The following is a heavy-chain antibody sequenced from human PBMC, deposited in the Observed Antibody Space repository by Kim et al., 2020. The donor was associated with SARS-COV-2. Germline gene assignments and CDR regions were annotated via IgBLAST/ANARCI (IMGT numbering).Heavy chain of an antibody. CDR1: GYTFTSYA. D-gene: IGHD3-10*01. CDR3: ARDPLRVRGVNWFDP. CDR2: INAGNGNT. J-gene: IGHJ5*02. Sequence: ASVKVSCKASGYTFTSYAMHWVRQAPGQRLEWMGWINAGNGNTKYSQKFQGRVTITRDTSASTAYMELSSLRSEDTAVYYCARDPLRVRGVNWFDPWGQGTLVTVSS. V-gene: IGHV1-3*01.